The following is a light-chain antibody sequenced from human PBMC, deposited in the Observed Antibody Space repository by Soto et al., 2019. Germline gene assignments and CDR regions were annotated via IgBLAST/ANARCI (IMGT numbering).Light chain of an antibody. J-gene: IGKJ4*01. Sequence: DIQMTQSPSSLSASVGDRVTITCQASQDISNYLNWYQQKPGKAPKLLIYDASNSETGVPSRFSGSGSGTDFTLTISSLQPEDIATYYCQQYDNLPLTFGGGTKVDIK. CDR3: QQYDNLPLT. CDR2: DAS. CDR1: QDISNY. V-gene: IGKV1-33*01.